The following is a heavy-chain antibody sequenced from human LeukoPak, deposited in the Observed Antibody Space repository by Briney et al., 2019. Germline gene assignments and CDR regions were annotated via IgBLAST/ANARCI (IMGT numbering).Heavy chain of an antibody. V-gene: IGHV3-64*01. CDR2: ISSNGGST. Sequence: GGSLRLSCAASGFTFSSYAMHWVRQAPGKGLEYVSAISSNGGSTYYANSVKGRFTISRDNSKNTLYLQMGSLRAEDMAVYYCARTPAANYFDYWGQGTLVTVSS. CDR3: ARTPAANYFDY. J-gene: IGHJ4*02. CDR1: GFTFSSYA. D-gene: IGHD2-15*01.